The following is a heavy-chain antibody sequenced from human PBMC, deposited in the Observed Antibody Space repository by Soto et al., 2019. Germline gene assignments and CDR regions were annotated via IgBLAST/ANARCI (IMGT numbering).Heavy chain of an antibody. Sequence: ASVKVSCKASGYTFTSYGITWVRQAPGQGLGWMGWISGYNGNANYAQKLQGRVTMTTDTPTTTAYMELRSLRSDDTAVYYCAREAGGSYYYGMDVWGQGTTVTVSS. J-gene: IGHJ6*02. V-gene: IGHV1-18*01. CDR3: AREAGGSYYYGMDV. D-gene: IGHD3-10*01. CDR1: GYTFTSYG. CDR2: ISGYNGNA.